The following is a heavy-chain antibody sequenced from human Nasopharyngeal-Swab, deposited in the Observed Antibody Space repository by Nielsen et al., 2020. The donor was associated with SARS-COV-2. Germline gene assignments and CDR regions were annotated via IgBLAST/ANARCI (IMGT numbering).Heavy chain of an antibody. CDR3: ARDTTVTSYYYYGMDV. D-gene: IGHD4-11*01. V-gene: IGHV4-59*01. J-gene: IGHJ6*02. CDR1: GCSISSYY. Sequence: SETLSLTCTVSGCSISSYYWSWIRQPPGKGLEWIGYIYYSGSTNYNPSLKSRVTISVDTSKNQFSLKLSSVTAADTAVYYCARDTTVTSYYYYGMDVWGQGTTVTVSS. CDR2: IYYSGST.